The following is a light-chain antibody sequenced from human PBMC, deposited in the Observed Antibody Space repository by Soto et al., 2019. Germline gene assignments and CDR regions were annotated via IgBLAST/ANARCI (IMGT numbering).Light chain of an antibody. Sequence: EFVLTQSPGTLSLSPGERATLSCRASQSLANSFIAWYQQKPGQAPRLLIYDTSSRASGIPDRFSGSGSGTDFTLTISRLETEDSAVFSCHQYRSSEIIFGPGTRLEIK. CDR2: DTS. J-gene: IGKJ5*01. V-gene: IGKV3-20*01. CDR3: HQYRSSEII. CDR1: QSLANSF.